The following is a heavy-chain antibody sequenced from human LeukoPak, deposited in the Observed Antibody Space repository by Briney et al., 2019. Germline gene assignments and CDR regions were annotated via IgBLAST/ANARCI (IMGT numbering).Heavy chain of an antibody. D-gene: IGHD3-9*01. CDR2: ISSSSTI. CDR3: AKENYDILTGYKGYGMDV. V-gene: IGHV3-48*01. CDR1: GFTFSSYS. Sequence: GGSLRLSCAASGFTFSSYSMSWVRQAPGKGLEWVSYISSSSTIYYADSVEGRFSISRDNAKNSLYLQMNSLRAEDTALYYCAKENYDILTGYKGYGMDVWGQGTTVTVSS. J-gene: IGHJ6*02.